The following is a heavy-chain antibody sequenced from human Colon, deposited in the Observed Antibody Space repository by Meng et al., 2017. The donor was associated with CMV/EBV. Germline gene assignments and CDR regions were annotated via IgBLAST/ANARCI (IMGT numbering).Heavy chain of an antibody. J-gene: IGHJ4*02. D-gene: IGHD2-8*01. CDR2: IVTTGSAV. V-gene: IGHV3-21*01. CDR3: VRDNARVQGNIPLLVVPQGFDY. Sequence: GESLKISCAASGFTFSSYGMNWVRQAPGRGLEWVASIVTTGSAVYYADSVKGRFTISRDNAKNSLYLQMSSLSAEDTAVYYCVRDNARVQGNIPLLVVPQGFDYWGQGTVVTVSS. CDR1: GFTFSSYG.